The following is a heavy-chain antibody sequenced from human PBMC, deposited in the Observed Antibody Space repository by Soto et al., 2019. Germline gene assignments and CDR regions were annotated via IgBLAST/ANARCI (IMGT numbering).Heavy chain of an antibody. CDR2: ITSSSSTI. Sequence: PGGSLRLSCAASGFTFSKYSMNWARQAPGKGLEWISYITSSSSTIYYADSVKGRFTISRDNAKNSLYLQMNSLRDEDTAMYYCARDNGMAGSFDPWGQGTPVTVSS. J-gene: IGHJ5*02. D-gene: IGHD2-8*01. CDR1: GFTFSKYS. V-gene: IGHV3-48*02. CDR3: ARDNGMAGSFDP.